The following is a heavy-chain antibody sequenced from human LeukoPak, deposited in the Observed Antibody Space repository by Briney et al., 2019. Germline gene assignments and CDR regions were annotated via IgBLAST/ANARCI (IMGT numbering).Heavy chain of an antibody. CDR3: AKHPIVVVPAANY. CDR2: ISGSHAGRLGTT. D-gene: IGHD2-2*01. V-gene: IGHV3-23*01. J-gene: IGHJ4*02. CDR1: GFTFITHD. Sequence: SGGSLRLSCAASGFTFITHDMSWVRQTPGKGLEWVSGISGSHAGRLGTTYYADSVKGRFTISRDNSKNTLYLQMNSLRAEDTAVYYCAKHPIVVVPAANYWGQGTLVTVSS.